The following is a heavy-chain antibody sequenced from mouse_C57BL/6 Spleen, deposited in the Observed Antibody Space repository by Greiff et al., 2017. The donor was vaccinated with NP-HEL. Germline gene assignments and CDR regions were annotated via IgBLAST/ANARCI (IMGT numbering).Heavy chain of an antibody. CDR1: GFSLTSYA. CDR2: IWTGGGT. D-gene: IGHD2-4*01. J-gene: IGHJ4*01. Sequence: VKLVESGPGLVAPSQSLSITCTVSGFSLTSYAISWVRQPPGKGLEWLGVIWTGGGTNYNSALKSRLSISKDNSKSQVFLKMNSLQTDDTARYYCVSIYYDYDGVYYAMDYWGQGTSVAVSS. CDR3: VSIYYDYDGVYYAMDY. V-gene: IGHV2-9-1*01.